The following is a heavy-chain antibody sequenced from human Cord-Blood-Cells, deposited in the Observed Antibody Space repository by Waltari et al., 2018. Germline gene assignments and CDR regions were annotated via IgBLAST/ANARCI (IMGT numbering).Heavy chain of an antibody. Sequence: EVQLVQSGAEVKKPGESLTISCKGSGYSFTSYWTGWVRQMPGKGREWMGIIYPGDSDTRYSPSFQGQVTISADKSISTAYLQWSSLKASDTAMYYCARRRYCGGDCYSHYWYFDLWGRGTLVTVSS. CDR1: GYSFTSYW. J-gene: IGHJ2*01. CDR3: ARRRYCGGDCYSHYWYFDL. CDR2: IYPGDSDT. D-gene: IGHD2-21*02. V-gene: IGHV5-51*01.